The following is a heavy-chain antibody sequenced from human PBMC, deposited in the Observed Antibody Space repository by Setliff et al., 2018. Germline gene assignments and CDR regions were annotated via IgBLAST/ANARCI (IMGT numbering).Heavy chain of an antibody. Sequence: ASVKVSCKASGYTFTRYGISWVRQAPGQGLEWMGWISVYNSNTNYAQKFQDRILMTKDTSLNTVYMELRSLRSDDTALYYCARDGSAFFYEHWGQGSLVTVSS. CDR2: ISVYNSNT. V-gene: IGHV1-18*01. D-gene: IGHD1-26*01. CDR3: ARDGSAFFYEH. J-gene: IGHJ4*02. CDR1: GYTFTRYG.